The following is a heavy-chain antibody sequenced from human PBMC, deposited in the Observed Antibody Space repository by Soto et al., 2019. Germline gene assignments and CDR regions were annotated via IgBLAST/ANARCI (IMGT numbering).Heavy chain of an antibody. D-gene: IGHD2-15*01. CDR3: ASWWAIKGYFTY. V-gene: IGHV4-59*08. J-gene: IGHJ4*02. CDR2: IYYSGTT. CDR1: GGSISGYY. Sequence: SETLSPTCTVPGGSISGYYWSWIRQPPGKGLEWIGYIYYSGTTNYNPSLKSRVTISVDTSKNQFSLKLSSVTAGDTAVYYCASWWAIKGYFTYWGQGSLVTVSS.